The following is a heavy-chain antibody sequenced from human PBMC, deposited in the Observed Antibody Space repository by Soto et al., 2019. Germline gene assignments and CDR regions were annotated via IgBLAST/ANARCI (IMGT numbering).Heavy chain of an antibody. CDR3: ASEAPYPSYCSSTSCYGDYFDY. J-gene: IGHJ4*02. CDR2: IWYDGSNK. V-gene: IGHV3-33*01. D-gene: IGHD2-2*01. CDR1: GFTFSSYG. Sequence: QVQLVESGGGVVQPGRSLRLSCAASGFTFSSYGMHWVRQAPGKGLEWVAVIWYDGSNKYYADSVKGRFTISRDNSKNTVYLQMNSLGGEDTAVYYWASEAPYPSYCSSTSCYGDYFDYWGQGTLVTVSS.